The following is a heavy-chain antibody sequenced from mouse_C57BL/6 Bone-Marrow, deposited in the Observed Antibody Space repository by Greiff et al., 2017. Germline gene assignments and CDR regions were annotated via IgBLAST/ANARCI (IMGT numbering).Heavy chain of an antibody. CDR2: IYPRDGST. CDR3: ARCIYGNYEFAY. J-gene: IGHJ3*01. CDR1: GYTFTDHT. V-gene: IGHV1-78*01. D-gene: IGHD2-1*01. Sequence: VQLQQSDAELVKPGASVKISCKVSGYTFTDHTIHWMKQRPEQGLEWIGYIYPRDGSTKYNEKFKGKATLTADKSSRPAYMQLNSLTSEDSAVYFCARCIYGNYEFAYWGQGTLVTVSA.